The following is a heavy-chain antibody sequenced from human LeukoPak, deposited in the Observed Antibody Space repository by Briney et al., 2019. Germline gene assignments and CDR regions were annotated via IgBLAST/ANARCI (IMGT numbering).Heavy chain of an antibody. J-gene: IGHJ4*02. CDR2: IIPIFGTA. D-gene: IGHD2-15*01. Sequence: ASVKVSCKASGGTFSSYAISWVRQAPGQGLEWMGGIIPIFGTANYAQKFQGRVTITADESTSTAYMELSSLRSEDTAVYYCARLVCSGGSCYSGLDYWGQGTLVTVSS. CDR3: ARLVCSGGSCYSGLDY. V-gene: IGHV1-69*13. CDR1: GGTFSSYA.